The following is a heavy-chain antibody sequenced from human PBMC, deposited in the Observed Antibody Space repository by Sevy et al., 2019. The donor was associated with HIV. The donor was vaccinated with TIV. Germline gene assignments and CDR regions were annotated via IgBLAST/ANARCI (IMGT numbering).Heavy chain of an antibody. CDR2: ISSSGSTI. CDR1: GFTFSDYY. D-gene: IGHD3-22*01. CDR3: ARERDSSGYYYRFDAFDI. Sequence: GGSLRLSCAASGFTFSDYYMSWIRQAPGKGLEWVSYISSSGSTIYYADSVKGRFTISRDNAKNSLYLQMNSLRAEDTAVYCCARERDSSGYYYRFDAFDIWGQGTMVTVSS. V-gene: IGHV3-11*01. J-gene: IGHJ3*02.